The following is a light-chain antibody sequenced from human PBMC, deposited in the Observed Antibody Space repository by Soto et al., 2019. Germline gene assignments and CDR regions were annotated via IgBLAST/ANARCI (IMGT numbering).Light chain of an antibody. Sequence: QSALTQPTSVSGSPGQSITISCTGVSSDISGYNHVSWYQQHPGNVPRLIIYDVDNRPLGISNRFSGSQSGNTASLSISGLQAEDEADYYCCAHTARTTLSWVFGGGTKLTVL. J-gene: IGLJ3*02. V-gene: IGLV2-14*03. CDR2: DVD. CDR3: CAHTARTTLSWV. CDR1: SSDISGYNH.